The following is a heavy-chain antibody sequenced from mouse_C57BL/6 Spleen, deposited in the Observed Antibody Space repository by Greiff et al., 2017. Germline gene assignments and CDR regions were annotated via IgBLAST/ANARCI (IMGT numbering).Heavy chain of an antibody. V-gene: IGHV2-6*01. J-gene: IGHJ4*01. CDR1: GFSLTSYG. CDR3: ASYRDYAMDY. Sequence: VKLMESGPGLVAPSQCLSITCTVSGFSLTSYGVDWVRQSPGKGLEWMGVIWGVGSTNYNSALKSSLSISKDNSKSQVFLKMNSLQTDDTAMYYCASYRDYAMDYWGQGTSVTVSS. CDR2: IWGVGST.